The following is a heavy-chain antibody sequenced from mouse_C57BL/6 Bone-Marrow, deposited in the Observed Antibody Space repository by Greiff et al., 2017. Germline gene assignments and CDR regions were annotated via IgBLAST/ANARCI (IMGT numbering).Heavy chain of an antibody. D-gene: IGHD2-3*01. Sequence: VQLQQSGAELVKPGASVKLSCKASGYTFTSYWMHWVKQRPGQGLEWIGMIHPNSGSTNYNEKFKSKATLTVDKSSSTAYMQLSSLTSEDSAVDYCARKGCLLYFDYWGQGTTLTVSS. V-gene: IGHV1-64*01. J-gene: IGHJ2*01. CDR1: GYTFTSYW. CDR3: ARKGCLLYFDY. CDR2: IHPNSGST.